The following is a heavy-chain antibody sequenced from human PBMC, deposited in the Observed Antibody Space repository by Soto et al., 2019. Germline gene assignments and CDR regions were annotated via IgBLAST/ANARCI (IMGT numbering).Heavy chain of an antibody. J-gene: IGHJ3*02. D-gene: IGHD4-17*01. Sequence: EVQLLESGGNLIQPGRSLRLSCAASGFTFRNYAMSWVRQAPGAGPEWVSGISANGARTYYAASVKGRFTISRDNSNNVLFLEMYSLRVEDTALYYCGKDPNGDYVGAFDMWGRGTMVTVSS. CDR3: GKDPNGDYVGAFDM. CDR2: ISANGART. CDR1: GFTFRNYA. V-gene: IGHV3-23*01.